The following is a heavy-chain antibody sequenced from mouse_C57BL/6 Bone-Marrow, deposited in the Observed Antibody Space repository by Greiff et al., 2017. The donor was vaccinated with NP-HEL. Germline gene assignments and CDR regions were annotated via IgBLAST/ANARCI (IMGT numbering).Heavy chain of an antibody. CDR3: ARSHYYGSSYVAY. CDR1: GYTFTSYG. D-gene: IGHD1-1*01. J-gene: IGHJ3*01. V-gene: IGHV1-81*01. Sequence: QVQLQESGAELARPGASVKLSCKASGYTFTSYGISWVKQRTGQGLEWIGEIYPRSGNTYYNEKFKGKATLTADKSSSTAYMELRSLTSEDSAVYFCARSHYYGSSYVAYWGQGTLVTVSA. CDR2: IYPRSGNT.